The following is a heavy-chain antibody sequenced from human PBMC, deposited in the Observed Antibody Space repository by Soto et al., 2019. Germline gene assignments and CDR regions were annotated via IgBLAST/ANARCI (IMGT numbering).Heavy chain of an antibody. CDR1: GDGISRRSYY. CDR3: ARQRTSVVTQAYFDV. V-gene: IGHV4-39*01. D-gene: IGHD2-21*02. Sequence: TXETMCLTSTDTGDGISRRSYYWCWIRQPPGQGLEWIGSIYYSESTYNNPSPRSRVSMSTDTSKDQFSLQLKTVTAADTALYCCARQRTSVVTQAYFDVWGPGSLVTVSS. CDR2: IYYSEST. J-gene: IGHJ4*02.